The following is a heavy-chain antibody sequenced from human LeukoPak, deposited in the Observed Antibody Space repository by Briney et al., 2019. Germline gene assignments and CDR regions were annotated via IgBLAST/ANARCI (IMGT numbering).Heavy chain of an antibody. D-gene: IGHD3-10*01. CDR2: INWNGGRT. CDR3: ARGYGSGSYLY. CDR1: GFTFDDYG. J-gene: IGHJ4*02. Sequence: GGSLRLSCAASGFTFDDYGMSWVRQAPGKGLEWVSGINWNGGRTGYADSVKGRFTISRGNAKNSLYLQMNSLRAEDTALYYCARGYGSGSYLYWGQGTLVSVSS. V-gene: IGHV3-20*04.